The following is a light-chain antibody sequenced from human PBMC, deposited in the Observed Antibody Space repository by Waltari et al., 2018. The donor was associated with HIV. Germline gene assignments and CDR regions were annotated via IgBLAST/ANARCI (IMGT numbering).Light chain of an antibody. Sequence: QSALTQPASVSGSPGQSITISCTGTSSDVGGYNYVSWYQQHPGKAPKLMIYDVSYRPSGFSNRFSGSKSGNTASLTISGLQAEDEAEYYCSSYTSSSTLYVVFGGGTKLTVL. CDR2: DVS. CDR1: SSDVGGYNY. J-gene: IGLJ2*01. V-gene: IGLV2-14*01. CDR3: SSYTSSSTLYVV.